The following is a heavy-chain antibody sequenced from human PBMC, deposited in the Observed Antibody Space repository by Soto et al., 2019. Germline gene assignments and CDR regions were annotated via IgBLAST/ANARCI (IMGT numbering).Heavy chain of an antibody. CDR3: VRDWDGSGSYYTDY. V-gene: IGHV1-18*01. D-gene: IGHD3-10*01. CDR1: GYNFINYG. J-gene: IGHJ4*02. Sequence: ASVKVSCKASGYNFINYGITWVRQAPGQGLEWMGWIRVHNGNTNYAQKLQGRVTMNTDTSTSTAYMELRSLRSDDTAVYYCVRDWDGSGSYYTDYWGPGTLVTVSS. CDR2: IRVHNGNT.